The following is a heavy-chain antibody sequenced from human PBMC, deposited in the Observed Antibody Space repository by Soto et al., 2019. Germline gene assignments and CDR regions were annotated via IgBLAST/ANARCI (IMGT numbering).Heavy chain of an antibody. Sequence: GASVKVSCKASGYTFITYDINWVRQATGQGLEWMGWMNPSNGNAGYAQKFQGRLTMTRNTSISTAHMELSSLRSDDTAVYFCARRKERSGPNYLDSWGQASLVTVLL. J-gene: IGHJ4*02. CDR3: ARRKERSGPNYLDS. D-gene: IGHD6-25*01. CDR1: GYTFITYD. CDR2: MNPSNGNA. V-gene: IGHV1-8*01.